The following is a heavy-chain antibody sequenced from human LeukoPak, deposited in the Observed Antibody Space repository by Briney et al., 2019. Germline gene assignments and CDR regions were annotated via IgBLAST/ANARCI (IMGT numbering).Heavy chain of an antibody. CDR1: GFSFSTYA. Sequence: GGSLRLSCVASGFSFSTYAGGWVRQAPGKGLEWVSVIGDSGGRTHYADSVKGRFTISRDNSRNTLYLQMNSLRDEDTAIYYCARVRGAITHYFDYCGQGTLVTVSS. CDR2: IGDSGGRT. D-gene: IGHD1-26*01. V-gene: IGHV3-23*01. CDR3: ARVRGAITHYFDY. J-gene: IGHJ4*02.